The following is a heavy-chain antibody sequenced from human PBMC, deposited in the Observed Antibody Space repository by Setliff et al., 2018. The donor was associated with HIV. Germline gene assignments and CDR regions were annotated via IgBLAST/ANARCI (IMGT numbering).Heavy chain of an antibody. D-gene: IGHD5-18*01. CDR3: ARDPRSGYDWDTAMVTVYYYYMDV. Sequence: ASVKVSCKASGYTFINFGITWVRQAPGQGLEWVGYSSGYNGNTKYAQNVQGRVTMTTDTSTSTAYMELRSLRYDDTAVYYCARDPRSGYDWDTAMVTVYYYYMDVWGKGTTVTVSS. V-gene: IGHV1-18*04. J-gene: IGHJ6*03. CDR1: GYTFINFG. CDR2: SSGYNGNT.